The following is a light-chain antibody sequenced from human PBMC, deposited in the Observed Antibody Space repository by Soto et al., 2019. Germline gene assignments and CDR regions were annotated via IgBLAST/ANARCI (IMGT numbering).Light chain of an antibody. J-gene: IGKJ1*01. V-gene: IGKV3-15*01. Sequence: EIVMTQSPATVSVSPGERVTLSCRASQSVSSNLAWYQQKPGQAPRLLIYGASTRATDIPVRFSGSGSGTEFTLTLSSLQPDDFATYYCQKYGAFGQGTKVDI. CDR2: GAS. CDR1: QSVSSN. CDR3: QKYGA.